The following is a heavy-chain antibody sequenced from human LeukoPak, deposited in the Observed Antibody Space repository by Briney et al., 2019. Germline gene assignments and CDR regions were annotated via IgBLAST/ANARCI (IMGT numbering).Heavy chain of an antibody. CDR3: ARDRTHGSYYDY. J-gene: IGHJ4*02. CDR2: INPNSGGT. Sequence: GASVKVSCKASGYTFTGCYMHWVRQAPGQGLEWMGWINPNSGGTNYAQKFQGRVTMTRDTSISTAYMELSRLRSDDTAVYYCARDRTHGSYYDYWGQGTLVTVSS. D-gene: IGHD1-26*01. V-gene: IGHV1-2*02. CDR1: GYTFTGCY.